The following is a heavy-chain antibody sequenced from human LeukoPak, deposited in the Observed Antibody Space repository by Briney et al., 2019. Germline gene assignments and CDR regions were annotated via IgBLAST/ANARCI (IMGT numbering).Heavy chain of an antibody. CDR2: MNPNSGNT. CDR3: ARAGVGWLQSSIDY. D-gene: IGHD5-24*01. CDR1: GYTFTSYD. V-gene: IGHV1-8*03. Sequence: ASVKVSCKASGYTFTSYDINWVRQPTGQGLEWMGWMNPNSGNTGYAQKFQGRVTITRNTSISTAYMELSSLRSEDTAVYYCARAGVGWLQSSIDYWGQGTLVTVSS. J-gene: IGHJ4*02.